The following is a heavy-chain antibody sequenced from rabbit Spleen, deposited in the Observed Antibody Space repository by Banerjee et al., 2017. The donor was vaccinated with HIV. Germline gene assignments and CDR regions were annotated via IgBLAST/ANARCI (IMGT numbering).Heavy chain of an antibody. CDR2: IDPIFGST. CDR1: GFDFSSYG. J-gene: IGHJ4*01. V-gene: IGHV1S7*01. Sequence: QLEESAGGLVQPGESLKVSCKASGFDFSSYGVSWVRQAPGKGLEWIGYIDPIFGSTYYANWVNGRFTVARHNAQNTLYLQLNSLTAADTATYFCVRDTWHFKLWGPGTLVTVS. CDR3: VRDTWHFKL. D-gene: IGHD3-1*01.